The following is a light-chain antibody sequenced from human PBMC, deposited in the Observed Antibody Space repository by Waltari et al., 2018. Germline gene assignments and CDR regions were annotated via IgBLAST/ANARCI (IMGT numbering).Light chain of an antibody. CDR3: QHYVRLPAT. CDR2: GAS. J-gene: IGKJ1*01. V-gene: IGKV3-20*01. Sequence: IVLTQSPGSLSLSLGERATLSCRASQSVRRSLAWYQQKPGQAPKLLIYGASTRATGIPDRFTGSGSGTDFSLTISSLEPEDFAIYFCQHYVRLPATFGQGTKVEIK. CDR1: QSVRRS.